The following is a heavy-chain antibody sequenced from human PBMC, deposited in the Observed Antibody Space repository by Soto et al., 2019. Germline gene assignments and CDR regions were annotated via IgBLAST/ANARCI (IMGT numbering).Heavy chain of an antibody. CDR1: GFTFSNYA. CDR3: AITWRGVGPYYAVDY. CDR2: SSGSGGRT. V-gene: IGHV3-23*01. Sequence: EVPLLESGGGLVQPGGSLRLSCAAPGFTFSNYAMSWVRQAPGKGLEGGSGSSGSGGRTFYAASVKGRFTISRDDSKNTLSLQMNSLRVVSTAVYYCAITWRGVGPYYAVDYWGHGTLVTVSS. D-gene: IGHD3-22*01. J-gene: IGHJ4*01.